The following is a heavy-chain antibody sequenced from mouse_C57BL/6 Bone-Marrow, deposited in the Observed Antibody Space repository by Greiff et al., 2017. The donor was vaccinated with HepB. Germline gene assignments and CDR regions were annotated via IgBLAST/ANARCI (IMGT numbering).Heavy chain of an antibody. V-gene: IGHV1-69*01. D-gene: IGHD2-3*01. Sequence: QVQLQQPGAELVMPGASVKLSCKASGYTFTSYWMHWVKQRPGQGLEWIGEIDPSDSYTNYNQKFKGKSTLTVDKSSSTAYMQLSSLTSEDSAVYYCARDCYGGRYFDYWGQGTTLTVSS. CDR1: GYTFTSYW. J-gene: IGHJ2*01. CDR3: ARDCYGGRYFDY. CDR2: IDPSDSYT.